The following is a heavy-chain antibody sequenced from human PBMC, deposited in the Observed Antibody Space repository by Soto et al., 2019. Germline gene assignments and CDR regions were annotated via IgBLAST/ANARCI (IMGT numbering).Heavy chain of an antibody. CDR1: GFTFSSYG. CDR2: IWYDGSNK. CDR3: ARMLLNRPLWFGELLRNYYYYGMDV. Sequence: QVQLVESGGGVVQPGRSLRLSCAASGFTFSSYGMHWVRQAPGKGLEWVAVIWYDGSNKYYADSVKGRFTISRDNSKNTRYLQMNSLRAEDTAVYYCARMLLNRPLWFGELLRNYYYYGMDVWGQGTTVTVSS. J-gene: IGHJ6*02. V-gene: IGHV3-33*01. D-gene: IGHD3-10*01.